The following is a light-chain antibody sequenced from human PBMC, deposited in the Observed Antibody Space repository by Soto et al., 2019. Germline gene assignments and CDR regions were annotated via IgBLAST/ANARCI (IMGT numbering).Light chain of an antibody. V-gene: IGLV1-47*02. J-gene: IGLJ1*01. CDR2: VNN. CDR1: SSNIGNNY. CDR3: SSYTDSSTLGLYV. Sequence: QSVLTQSPSASGTPGQRVTISCSGSSSNIGNNYVYWYQQFPGAAPKLVMFVNNLRPSGVPDRFSGSKSGTSASLAISGLQAEDEADYYCSSYTDSSTLGLYVFGTGTKLTVL.